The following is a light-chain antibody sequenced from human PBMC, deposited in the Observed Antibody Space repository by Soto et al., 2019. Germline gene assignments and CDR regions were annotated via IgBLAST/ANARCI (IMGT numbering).Light chain of an antibody. CDR2: GNS. Sequence: QSVLTQPPSVSGAPGQRVTIPCTGSSSNIGAGCDVHWYQQLPGTAPKLLIYGNSNRPSGVPDRFSGSKSGTSASLAITGLQAEDEADYYCQSYDSSLSGAVFGGGTKLTVL. V-gene: IGLV1-40*01. J-gene: IGLJ3*02. CDR1: SSNIGAGCD. CDR3: QSYDSSLSGAV.